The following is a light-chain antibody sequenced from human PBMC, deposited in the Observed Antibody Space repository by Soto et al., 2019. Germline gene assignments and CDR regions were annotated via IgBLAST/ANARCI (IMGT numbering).Light chain of an antibody. CDR2: EVS. Sequence: QSALTQPPSASGSPGQSVTISCTGTSSDVGGYNYVSWYQQHPGKAPKLMIYEVSKRPSGVPDRFSGSKSGNTASLTVSGLQAEDEADYYCSSYAGSNNVVFGGGTKGPS. V-gene: IGLV2-8*01. J-gene: IGLJ2*01. CDR1: SSDVGGYNY. CDR3: SSYAGSNNVV.